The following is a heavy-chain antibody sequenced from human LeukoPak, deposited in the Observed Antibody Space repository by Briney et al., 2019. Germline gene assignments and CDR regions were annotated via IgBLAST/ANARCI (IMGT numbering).Heavy chain of an antibody. J-gene: IGHJ3*02. Sequence: ASVKVSCKASGYTFTGYFMHWVRQAPGQGLEWMGWISAYNGNTNYAQKLQGRVTMTTDTSTSTAYMELRSLRSDDTAVYYCARDQYYDYVWGSYRPTHDAFDIWGQGTMVTVSS. V-gene: IGHV1-18*04. CDR1: GYTFTGYF. D-gene: IGHD3-16*02. CDR2: ISAYNGNT. CDR3: ARDQYYDYVWGSYRPTHDAFDI.